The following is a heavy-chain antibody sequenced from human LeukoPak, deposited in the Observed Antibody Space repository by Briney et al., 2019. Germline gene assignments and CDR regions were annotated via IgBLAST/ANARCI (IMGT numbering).Heavy chain of an antibody. CDR1: GYSFTNYW. CDR3: ARHCSGGRCYFGN. J-gene: IGHJ4*02. CDR2: IYPGDSDT. Sequence: GESLQISCKGSGYSFTNYWIAWVRQMPGKGLEWMGIIYPGDSDTRYSPSFQGQVTISADKSISTAYLQWSSLKASDTAIYYCARHCSGGRCYFGNWGQGTLVTVSS. D-gene: IGHD2-15*01. V-gene: IGHV5-51*01.